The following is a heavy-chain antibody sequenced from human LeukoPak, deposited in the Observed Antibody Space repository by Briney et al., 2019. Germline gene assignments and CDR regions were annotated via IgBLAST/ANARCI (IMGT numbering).Heavy chain of an antibody. J-gene: IGHJ4*02. V-gene: IGHV3-74*01. D-gene: IGHD6-13*01. CDR2: INSYGSIT. CDR3: ASGIAAVGWDFDY. CDR1: GFTFSNYW. Sequence: GGSLRLSCAVSGFTFSNYWMHWVRQAPGQGLVWVSRINSYGSITSYADSVKGRFTISRDSAKNTLYLQMNSLRAEDTAVYCCASGIAAVGWDFDYWGQGTLVTVSS.